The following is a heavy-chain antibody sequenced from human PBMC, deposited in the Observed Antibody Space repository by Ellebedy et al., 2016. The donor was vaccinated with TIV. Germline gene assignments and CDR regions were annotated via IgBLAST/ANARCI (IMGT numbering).Heavy chain of an antibody. D-gene: IGHD2-21*01. CDR2: TSYDGDNK. V-gene: IGHV3-30*17. CDR3: ARVPVVVGDARGRLGIDY. J-gene: IGHJ4*02. Sequence: GESLKISCEASGFIFSTYEMHWVRQAPGKGLEGVAVTSYDGDNKYYAESVKGRFSISRDNSKNMLYLQMNSLRAEDTAVYYCARVPVVVGDARGRLGIDYWGQGTLVAVSS. CDR1: GFIFSTYE.